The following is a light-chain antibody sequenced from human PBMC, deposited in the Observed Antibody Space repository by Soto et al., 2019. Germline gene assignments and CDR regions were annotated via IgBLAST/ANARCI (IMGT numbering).Light chain of an antibody. CDR1: QTVGRF. CDR2: DAS. Sequence: DIVLTQSPATLSLSPGDRVTLSCRASQTVGRFLSWYQHSPGQGPRLLVYDASNRATGVPARFSGSGSETNFTLTISSLEPEDFAVYYCQQRLTWPITFGQGTRLEIK. J-gene: IGKJ5*01. CDR3: QQRLTWPIT. V-gene: IGKV3-11*01.